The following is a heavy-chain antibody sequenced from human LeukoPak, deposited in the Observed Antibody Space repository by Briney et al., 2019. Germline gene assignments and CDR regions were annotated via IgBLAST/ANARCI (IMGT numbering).Heavy chain of an antibody. V-gene: IGHV3-7*01. Sequence: GGSLRLSCAASGFTFSSYWMSWVRQAPGKGLEWVANIKQDGSEKYYVDSVKGRFTISRDNAKNSLYLQMNSLRAEDTAVYYCARTIVVVVAATPAFDIWGQGTMVTVSS. CDR3: ARTIVVVVAATPAFDI. D-gene: IGHD2-15*01. J-gene: IGHJ3*02. CDR2: IKQDGSEK. CDR1: GFTFSSYW.